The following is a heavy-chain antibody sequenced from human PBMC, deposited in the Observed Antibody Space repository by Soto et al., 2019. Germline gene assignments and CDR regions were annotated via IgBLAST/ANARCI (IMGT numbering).Heavy chain of an antibody. J-gene: IGHJ4*02. D-gene: IGHD3-10*01. V-gene: IGHV4-59*01. CDR1: GGSISSYY. CDR2: IYYSGST. CDR3: ARDSYYGDYVDY. Sequence: SETLSLTCTVSGGSISSYYWSWIRQPPGKGLEWIGYIYYSGSTNYNPSLKSRVTISVDTSKNQFSLKLSSVTAADTAVYYCARDSYYGDYVDYWGQGTLVTVSS.